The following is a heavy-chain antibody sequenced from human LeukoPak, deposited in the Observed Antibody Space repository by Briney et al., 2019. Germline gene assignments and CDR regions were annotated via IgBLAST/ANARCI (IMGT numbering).Heavy chain of an antibody. CDR1: GYTFSSYA. Sequence: ASVKVSCKASGYTFSSYAMNWVRQAPGQGLEWMGWINTNTGNPTYAQGFTGRFVFSLDTSVSTAYLQISSLKAEDTAVYFCARDLVGASLFYYYGMDVWGQGTTVTVSS. CDR3: ARDLVGASLFYYYGMDV. CDR2: INTNTGNP. V-gene: IGHV7-4-1*02. J-gene: IGHJ6*02. D-gene: IGHD1-26*01.